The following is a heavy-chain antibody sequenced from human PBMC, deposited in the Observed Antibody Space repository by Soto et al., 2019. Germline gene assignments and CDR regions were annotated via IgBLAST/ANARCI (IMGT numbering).Heavy chain of an antibody. D-gene: IGHD6-13*01. Sequence: PPETLSLTWPVSGPFISSGGDYWSWLRQHPGRGLEWIGYIYYSGSTYYSPYLKSRVTISVDTSKNHFSLKLSSVTAAGTAVYYCARENGTSSSWYSIEKRYYCYGMDVWGQGTTVNLS. J-gene: IGHJ6*02. CDR1: GPFISSGGDY. V-gene: IGHV4-31*02. CDR2: IYYSGST. CDR3: ARENGTSSSWYSIEKRYYCYGMDV.